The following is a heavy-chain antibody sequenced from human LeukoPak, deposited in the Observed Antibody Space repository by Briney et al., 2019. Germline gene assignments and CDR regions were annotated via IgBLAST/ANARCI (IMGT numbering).Heavy chain of an antibody. CDR3: AKSMSTFYRGFFDY. CDR2: ISYDGSNK. V-gene: IGHV3-30-3*02. Sequence: GRSLRLSCAASGFTFSSYAMHWVRQAPGKGLEWVAVISYDGSNKYYADSVKGRLSISRDNSKNTLYLQINSLRAEDTAMYYCAKSMSTFYRGFFDYWGQGTLVSVSS. D-gene: IGHD5/OR15-5a*01. J-gene: IGHJ4*02. CDR1: GFTFSSYA.